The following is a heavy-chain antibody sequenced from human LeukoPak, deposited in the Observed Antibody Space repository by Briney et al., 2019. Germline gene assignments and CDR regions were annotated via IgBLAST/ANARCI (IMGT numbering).Heavy chain of an antibody. CDR2: THYEPKWKN. CDR3: ARGFLMRGFDY. Sequence: SQTLSLTCAISGDSVSSSTTGWNWIRQSPSRGLEWLGRTHYEPKWKNDYAESVKSRITINPDTSKNQFSLQLNSVTPEDTAVYFCARGFLMRGFDYWGQGTLVTVSS. V-gene: IGHV6-1*01. J-gene: IGHJ4*02. CDR1: GDSVSSSTTG.